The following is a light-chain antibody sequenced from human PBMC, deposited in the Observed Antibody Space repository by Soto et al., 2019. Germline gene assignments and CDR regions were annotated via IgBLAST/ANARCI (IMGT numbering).Light chain of an antibody. V-gene: IGKV3-15*01. CDR3: QQYNNWPPVT. CDR2: GAS. CDR1: QSVTTN. Sequence: EVVMTQSPATLSVSPGERVTFSCRASQSVTTNLAWYQHKPGQSPRLLISGASTGASGIPPRFSGSGSGTEFTLTIDRLQSADFAVYYCQQYNNWPPVTFGQGTKVDI. J-gene: IGKJ1*01.